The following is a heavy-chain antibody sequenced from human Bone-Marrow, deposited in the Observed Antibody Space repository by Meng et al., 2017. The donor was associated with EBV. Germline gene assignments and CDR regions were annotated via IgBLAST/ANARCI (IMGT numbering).Heavy chain of an antibody. Sequence: VRLGQLGVAVEKPGSLMKVSCQASGSTFSGYYMHWVRQAPGQGLEWMGRINPNSGGTDYAQMFQGRATMTRDTSISTAYMELSRLRSDDTAVYYCARGRGYYGSGTYYAFDNWGQGTLVTVSS. CDR2: INPNSGGT. J-gene: IGHJ4*02. CDR1: GSTFSGYY. V-gene: IGHV1-2*06. CDR3: ARGRGYYGSGTYYAFDN. D-gene: IGHD3-10*01.